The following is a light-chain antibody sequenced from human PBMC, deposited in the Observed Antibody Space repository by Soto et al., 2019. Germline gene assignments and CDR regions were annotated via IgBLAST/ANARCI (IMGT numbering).Light chain of an antibody. Sequence: DIVMTQSPLSLPVTPGEPASISCRSSQSLLHSDGKNYLDWYLQKAGQSPQVLIYLGSNRASGVPDRFSGSGSGTDFTLIISRVEADDVGVYYCMQALQTPWTFGQGTKVDIK. CDR1: QSLLHSDGKNY. CDR2: LGS. V-gene: IGKV2-28*01. CDR3: MQALQTPWT. J-gene: IGKJ1*01.